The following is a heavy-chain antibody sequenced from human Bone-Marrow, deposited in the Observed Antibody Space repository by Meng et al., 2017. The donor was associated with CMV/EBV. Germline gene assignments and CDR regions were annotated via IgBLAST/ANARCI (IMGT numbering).Heavy chain of an antibody. Sequence: PETLSLTCTVSGGSISSSSYYWGWIRQPPGKGLEWIGSIYYSGSTYYNPSLKSRVTISVDTSKNQFSLKLSSVTAADTAVYYCAAHIVVVPAADYYYYGMAVWGQGPAVPVSS. CDR3: AAHIVVVPAADYYYYGMAV. CDR2: IYYSGST. CDR1: GGSISSSSYY. V-gene: IGHV4-39*07. J-gene: IGHJ6*02. D-gene: IGHD2-2*01.